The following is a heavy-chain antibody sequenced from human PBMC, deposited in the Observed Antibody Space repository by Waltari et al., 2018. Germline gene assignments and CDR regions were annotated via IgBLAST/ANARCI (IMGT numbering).Heavy chain of an antibody. CDR2: ITWNSGTI. D-gene: IGHD6-19*01. Sequence: EVQLVESGGGLVQPGRSLRLSCAASGFTFGDYAMHWVRQTPGKGLGWVAGITWNSGTIDYADSVKGRFTISRDNAKNTLYLHMNSLRAEDTALYDCAKMDQSGWTLFDYWGQGTLVTVSS. CDR1: GFTFGDYA. CDR3: AKMDQSGWTLFDY. V-gene: IGHV3-9*01. J-gene: IGHJ4*02.